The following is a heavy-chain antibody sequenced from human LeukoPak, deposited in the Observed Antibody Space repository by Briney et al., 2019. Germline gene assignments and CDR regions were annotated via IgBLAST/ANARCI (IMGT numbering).Heavy chain of an antibody. CDR1: GFTFSSYG. D-gene: IGHD2-2*02. J-gene: IGHJ5*02. CDR3: AKDLFPIVVVPAAISP. Sequence: GGSLRLSCAASGFTFSSYGMHWVRQAPGKGLEWVAFIRYDGSNKYYADSVKGRFTISRDNSKNTLYLQMNSLRAEDTAVYYCAKDLFPIVVVPAAISPWGQGTLVTASS. CDR2: IRYDGSNK. V-gene: IGHV3-30*02.